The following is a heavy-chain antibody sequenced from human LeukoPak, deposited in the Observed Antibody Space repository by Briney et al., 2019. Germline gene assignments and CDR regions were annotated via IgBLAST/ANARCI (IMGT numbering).Heavy chain of an antibody. CDR2: INHSGST. CDR3: ARYYIVATTYYFDY. J-gene: IGHJ4*02. D-gene: IGHD5-12*01. V-gene: IGHV4-34*01. CDR1: GGSFSGYY. Sequence: PSETLSLTCAVYGGSFSGYYRSWIRQPPGKGLEWIGEINHSGSTNYNPSLKSRVTISVDTSKNQFSLKLSSVTAADTAVYYCARYYIVATTYYFDYWGQGTLVTVSS.